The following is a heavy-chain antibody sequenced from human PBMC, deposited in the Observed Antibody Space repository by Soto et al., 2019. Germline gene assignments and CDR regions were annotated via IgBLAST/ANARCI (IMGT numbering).Heavy chain of an antibody. V-gene: IGHV3-23*01. CDR3: AKDCRRLAVAGSAFDS. J-gene: IGHJ4*02. Sequence: GGSLRLPCAASGFTFNDYAMAWVRQAPGKGLEWVSSISGSGGHSSYADSVRGRFTISRDNVNSILSLDMSDLSAEDTAVYYCAKDCRRLAVAGSAFDSWGQGTLVTVSS. CDR2: ISGSGGHS. CDR1: GFTFNDYA. D-gene: IGHD6-19*01.